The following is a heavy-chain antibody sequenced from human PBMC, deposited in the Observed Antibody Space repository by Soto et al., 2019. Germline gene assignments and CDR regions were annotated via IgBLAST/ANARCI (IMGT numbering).Heavy chain of an antibody. V-gene: IGHV6-1*01. J-gene: IGHJ5*01. CDR1: GDSVSTNSAT. CDR3: VRLVGNSWLDS. CDR2: TYYRSRWFN. D-gene: IGHD2-2*01. Sequence: PAQTLSLTCAISGDSVSTNSATWDWIRQSPSRGLEWLGRTYYRSRWFNDYAESVRGRITINPDTSNNQLSLQLNSVTPDDMAVYYCVRLVGNSWLDSWGQGTLVTVSS.